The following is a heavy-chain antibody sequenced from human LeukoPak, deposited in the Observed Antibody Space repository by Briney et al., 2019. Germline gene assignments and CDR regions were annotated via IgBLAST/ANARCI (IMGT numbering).Heavy chain of an antibody. V-gene: IGHV4-34*01. D-gene: IGHD3-22*01. Sequence: PSETLSLTXAVYGGSFSGYYWSWIRQPPGKGLEWIGEINHSGSTNYNPSLKSRVTISVDTSKNQFSLKLSSVTAADTVVYYCAGGNYYDSSGYYFPFDYWGQGTLVTVSS. J-gene: IGHJ4*02. CDR2: INHSGST. CDR1: GGSFSGYY. CDR3: AGGNYYDSSGYYFPFDY.